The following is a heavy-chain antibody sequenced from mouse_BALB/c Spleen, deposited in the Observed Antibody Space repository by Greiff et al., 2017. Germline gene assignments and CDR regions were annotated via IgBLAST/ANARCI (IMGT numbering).Heavy chain of an antibody. CDR2: IRLKSNNSAT. J-gene: IGHJ3*01. D-gene: IGHD2-5*01. CDR3: TRSNQEGPWMAY. CDR1: GYTFSNYW. Sequence: EVKVEESGGGLVQPGGSMKLSCVASGYTFSNYWMNWVRQSPEKGLEWVAEIRLKSNNSATHYAESVKGRFTISRDDSKSRVYLQMNNLRAEDTGVYYCTRSNQEGPWMAYWGQGTLVTVSA. V-gene: IGHV6-6*02.